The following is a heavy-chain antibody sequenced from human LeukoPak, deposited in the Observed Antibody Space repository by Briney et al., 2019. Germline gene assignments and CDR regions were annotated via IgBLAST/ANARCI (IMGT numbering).Heavy chain of an antibody. CDR2: ISGSGGST. CDR1: GFTFDDYG. D-gene: IGHD3-22*01. Sequence: GGSLRLSCAASGFTFDDYGMSWVRQAPGKGLEWVSAISGSGGSTYYADSVKGRFTISRDNSKNTLYLQMNSLRAEDTAVYYCAKWPNYYDSSGYIDWGQGTLVTVSS. J-gene: IGHJ4*02. CDR3: AKWPNYYDSSGYID. V-gene: IGHV3-23*01.